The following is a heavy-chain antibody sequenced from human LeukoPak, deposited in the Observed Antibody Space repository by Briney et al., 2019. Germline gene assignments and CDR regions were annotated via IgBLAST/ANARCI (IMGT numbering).Heavy chain of an antibody. CDR1: GGSISSYY. CDR2: IYTSGST. D-gene: IGHD3-3*01. V-gene: IGHV4-4*07. J-gene: IGHJ4*02. Sequence: PPETLSLTCTVSGGSISSYYWSWIRQPAGKGLEWIGSIYTSGSTNYNPSLKSRVTMSVDTSKNQFSLKLSSVTAADTAVYYCARDRGAYYDFWSGFDYWGQGTLVTVSS. CDR3: ARDRGAYYDFWSGFDY.